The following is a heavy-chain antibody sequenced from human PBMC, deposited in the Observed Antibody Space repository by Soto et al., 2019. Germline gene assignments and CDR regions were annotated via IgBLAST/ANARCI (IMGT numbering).Heavy chain of an antibody. D-gene: IGHD3-10*01. CDR1: GFTFSSYA. CDR2: ISYDGSNK. J-gene: IGHJ1*01. V-gene: IGHV3-30-3*01. CDR3: ARTYTTMVRGVIIQMMYFQH. Sequence: QVQLVESGGGVVQPGRSLRLSCAASGFTFSSYAMHWVRQAPGKGLEWVAVISYDGSNKYYADSVKGRFTISRDNSKNTLYLQMNSLRAEDTAVYYCARTYTTMVRGVIIQMMYFQHWGQGTLVTVSS.